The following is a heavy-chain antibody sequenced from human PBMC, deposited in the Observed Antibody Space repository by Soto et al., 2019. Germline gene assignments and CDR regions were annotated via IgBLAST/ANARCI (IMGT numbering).Heavy chain of an antibody. J-gene: IGHJ4*02. Sequence: QVQLVQSGAEVKKPGASVKVSCKASGYTISSYGIIWVRQAPGQGLEWMGWISAYNDNTNYAQNFQGRVTMTTDTSTNTAYMELRSLRSDDTAVYYCARRDTFFADLGHYWGQGTLVTVSS. V-gene: IGHV1-18*01. CDR1: GYTISSYG. CDR3: ARRDTFFADLGHY. CDR2: ISAYNDNT. D-gene: IGHD3-3*02.